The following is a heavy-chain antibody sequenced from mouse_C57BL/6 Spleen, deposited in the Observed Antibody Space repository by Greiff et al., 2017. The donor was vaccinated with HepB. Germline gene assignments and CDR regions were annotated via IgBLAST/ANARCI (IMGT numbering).Heavy chain of an antibody. CDR3: ARVLYGNYEYFDV. Sequence: DVMLVESEGGLVQPGSSMKLSCTASGFTFSDYYMAWVRQVPEKGLEWVANINYDGSSTYYLDSLKSRFIISRDNAKNILYLQMSSLKSEDTATYYCARVLYGNYEYFDVWGTGTTVTVSS. D-gene: IGHD2-1*01. V-gene: IGHV5-16*01. CDR2: INYDGSST. J-gene: IGHJ1*03. CDR1: GFTFSDYY.